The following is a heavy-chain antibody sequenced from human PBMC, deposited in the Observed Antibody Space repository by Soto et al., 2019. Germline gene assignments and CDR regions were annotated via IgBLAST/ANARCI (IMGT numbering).Heavy chain of an antibody. CDR3: AKARSSYTSRDFDS. Sequence: QVQLVESGGGVVQPGRSLRLSCAASGFTFSTYGMHWVRQAPGKGLEWVAVVSYDGSTTYYADSVKGRFTISRDNSKNTLYLQMTSLRAEDTAVYYCAKARSSYTSRDFDSWGQGTLVTVSS. CDR2: VSYDGSTT. V-gene: IGHV3-30*18. CDR1: GFTFSTYG. D-gene: IGHD6-13*01. J-gene: IGHJ4*02.